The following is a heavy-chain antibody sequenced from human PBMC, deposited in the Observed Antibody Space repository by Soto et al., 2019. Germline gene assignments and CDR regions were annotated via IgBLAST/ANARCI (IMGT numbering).Heavy chain of an antibody. V-gene: IGHV1-69*13. CDR1: GGTFSSYA. CDR2: IIPIFGTA. J-gene: IGHJ6*02. Sequence: GASVKVSCKASGGTFSSYAISWVRPAPGQGLEWMGGIIPIFGTANYAQKFQGRVTITADESTSTAYMELSSLRSEDTAVYYCARTPDYNFWFPYYSGMNVWGQGPTVTVSS. D-gene: IGHD3-3*01. CDR3: ARTPDYNFWFPYYSGMNV.